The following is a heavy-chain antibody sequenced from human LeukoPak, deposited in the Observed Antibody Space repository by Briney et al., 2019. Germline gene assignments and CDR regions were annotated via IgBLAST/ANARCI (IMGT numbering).Heavy chain of an antibody. CDR3: ARSLWFGECDY. CDR2: IYYSGST. D-gene: IGHD3-10*01. Sequence: PSETLSLTCTVSGYSISSGYYWGWIRQPPGKGLEWIGSIYYSGSTYYNPSLKSRVTISVDTSKNQFSLKLSSVTAADTAVYYCARSLWFGECDYWGQGTLVTVSS. CDR1: GYSISSGYY. J-gene: IGHJ4*02. V-gene: IGHV4-38-2*02.